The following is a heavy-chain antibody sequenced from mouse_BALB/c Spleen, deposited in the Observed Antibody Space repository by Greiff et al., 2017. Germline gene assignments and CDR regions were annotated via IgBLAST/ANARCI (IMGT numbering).Heavy chain of an antibody. V-gene: IGHV2-6-5*01. Sequence: VHLVESGPGLVAPSQSLSITCTVSGFSLTDYGVSWIRQPPGKGLEWLGVIWGGGSTYYNSALKSRLSISKDNSKSQVFLKMNSLQTDDTAMYYCAKHGVNTTVVRAMDYWGQGTSVTVSS. CDR2: IWGGGST. CDR3: AKHGVNTTVVRAMDY. J-gene: IGHJ4*01. D-gene: IGHD1-1*01. CDR1: GFSLTDYG.